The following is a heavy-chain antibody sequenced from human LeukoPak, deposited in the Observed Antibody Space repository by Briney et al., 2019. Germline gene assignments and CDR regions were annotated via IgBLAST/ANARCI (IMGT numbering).Heavy chain of an antibody. Sequence: GGSLRLSCAASGFTFSSYAMSWVRQAPGKGLEWVSAISGSGGSTYYADSVKGRFTISRDNSRDTLYLQMNSLRAEDTAVYYCAKSGGSHDFDYWGQGTLVTVSS. CDR3: AKSGGSHDFDY. CDR2: ISGSGGST. CDR1: GFTFSSYA. V-gene: IGHV3-23*01. D-gene: IGHD1-26*01. J-gene: IGHJ4*02.